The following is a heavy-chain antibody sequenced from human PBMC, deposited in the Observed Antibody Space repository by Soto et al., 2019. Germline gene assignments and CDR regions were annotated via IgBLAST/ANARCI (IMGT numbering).Heavy chain of an antibody. CDR1: GGSFSGYY. J-gene: IGHJ6*03. Sequence: SETLSLTCAVSGGSFSGYYWSWIRQPPGKGLEWIGEINHSGSTNYNPSLKSRVTISVDTSKNQFSLKLSSVTAADTAVYYCARVPVVGIYYYYYYMDVLGKGTTVTVSS. V-gene: IGHV4-34*01. CDR2: INHSGST. CDR3: ARVPVVGIYYYYYYMDV. D-gene: IGHD2-21*01.